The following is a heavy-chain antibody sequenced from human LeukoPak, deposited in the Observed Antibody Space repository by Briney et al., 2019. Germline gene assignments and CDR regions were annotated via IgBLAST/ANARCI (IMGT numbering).Heavy chain of an antibody. CDR1: GGSFSGYY. CDR3: ARKSYGRFDY. CDR2: INHSGST. D-gene: IGHD1-26*01. V-gene: IGHV4-34*01. J-gene: IGHJ4*02. Sequence: SETLSLTCAVCGGSFSGYYWSWIRQPPGKGLEWIGEINHSGSTNYNPSLKSRVTISVDTSKNQFSLKLSSVTAADTAVYYCARKSYGRFDYWGQGTLVTVSS.